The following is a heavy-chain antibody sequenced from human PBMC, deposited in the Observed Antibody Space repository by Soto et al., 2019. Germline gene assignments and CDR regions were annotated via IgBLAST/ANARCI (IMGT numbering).Heavy chain of an antibody. CDR2: ISGSGGST. D-gene: IGHD2-8*01. CDR1: GFTFSSYA. CDR3: AKAPNVCTNGVCLIAFDI. J-gene: IGHJ3*02. V-gene: IGHV3-23*01. Sequence: GGSLRLSCAASGFTFSSYAMSWVRQAPGKGLEWVSAISGSGGSTYYADSVKGRFTISRDNSKNTLYLQMNSLRAEDTAVYYCAKAPNVCTNGVCLIAFDIWGQGTMVTVSS.